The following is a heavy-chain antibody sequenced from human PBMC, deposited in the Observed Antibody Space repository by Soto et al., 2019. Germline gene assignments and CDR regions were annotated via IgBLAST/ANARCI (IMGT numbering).Heavy chain of an antibody. D-gene: IGHD2-21*01. J-gene: IGHJ6*02. CDR2: IYYSGST. V-gene: IGHV4-39*01. CDR3: ARLVVRATYYYYYGMDV. Sequence: MGLEWIGSIYYSGSTYYNPSLKSRVTISVDTSKNQFSLKLSSVTAADTAVYYCARLVVRATYYYYYGMDVWGQGTTVTVSS.